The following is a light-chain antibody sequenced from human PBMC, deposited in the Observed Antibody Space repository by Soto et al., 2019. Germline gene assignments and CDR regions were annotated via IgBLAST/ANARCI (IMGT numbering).Light chain of an antibody. Sequence: QSALTQPASVSGSPGQSITISCTGTRSDVGYYDYVSWYQQHPGKAPTLVIYDVSHRPSGVSDRFSGSKSGSTASLTISGLQAEDEGDYYCSSYTTTYTWMFGGGTKVTVL. CDR2: DVS. V-gene: IGLV2-14*01. CDR3: SSYTTTYTWM. CDR1: RSDVGYYDY. J-gene: IGLJ3*02.